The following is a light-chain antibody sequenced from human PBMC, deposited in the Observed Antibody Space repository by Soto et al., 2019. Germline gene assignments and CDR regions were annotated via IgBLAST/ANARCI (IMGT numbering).Light chain of an antibody. CDR2: EVS. CDR1: SSDVGGYNL. CDR3: CSYAGSSTLV. V-gene: IGLV2-23*02. Sequence: QSALTQPASVSGSPGQSITISCTGTSSDVGGYNLVSWYQQHPGKAPKLMIYEVSKRPAGVSNRFSGSKSGNTAALTISGLQAEDEADYYCCSYAGSSTLVFGGGTKLTAL. J-gene: IGLJ2*01.